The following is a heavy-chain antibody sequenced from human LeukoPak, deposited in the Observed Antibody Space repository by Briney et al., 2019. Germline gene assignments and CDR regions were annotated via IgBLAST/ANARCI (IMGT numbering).Heavy chain of an antibody. Sequence: GGSLRLSCAASGFTFSSYAMSWVRQAPGKGLEWVSAISGSGGSTYYADSVKGRFTISRDNSKNTLYLQMNSLRAEDTAVHYCAKADYDSSGYYYAYWGQGTLVTVSS. CDR1: GFTFSSYA. J-gene: IGHJ4*02. V-gene: IGHV3-23*01. D-gene: IGHD3-22*01. CDR3: AKADYDSSGYYYAY. CDR2: ISGSGGST.